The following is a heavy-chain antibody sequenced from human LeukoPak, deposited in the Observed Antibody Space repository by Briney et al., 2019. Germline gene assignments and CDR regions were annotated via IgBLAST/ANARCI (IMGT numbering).Heavy chain of an antibody. Sequence: HPGGSLRLSCSASGFPFSSYAMHWVRQAPGKGLEYVSAISDSGGSTYYADSVKGRFTISRDNAKNSLYLQMNSLRAEDTAVYYCARDRALNCGGDCYFGYWGQGTLVTVSS. CDR2: ISDSGGST. CDR3: ARDRALNCGGDCYFGY. V-gene: IGHV3-64*04. J-gene: IGHJ4*02. D-gene: IGHD2-21*02. CDR1: GFPFSSYA.